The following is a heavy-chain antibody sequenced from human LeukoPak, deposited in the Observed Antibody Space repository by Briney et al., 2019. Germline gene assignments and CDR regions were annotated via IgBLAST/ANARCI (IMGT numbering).Heavy chain of an antibody. V-gene: IGHV4-38-2*02. Sequence: SETLSLTCIVSDSSITSTYYWAWFRQPPGKGLEWIATVFRLQTVRTFYNPSLESRVTMSLDPSQNQFSLNLTSVTAADTALYFCARVLHAPYLIDSWGQGTLVAVSS. J-gene: IGHJ4*02. CDR1: DSSITSTYY. CDR2: VFRLQTVRT. D-gene: IGHD2-8*01. CDR3: ARVLHAPYLIDS.